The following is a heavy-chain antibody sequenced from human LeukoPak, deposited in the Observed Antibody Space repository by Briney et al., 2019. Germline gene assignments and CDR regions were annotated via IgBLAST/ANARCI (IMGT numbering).Heavy chain of an antibody. CDR3: ARDSEEQWLARHHYGMDV. V-gene: IGHV3-30*04. J-gene: IGHJ6*02. CDR1: GFTFSSYA. Sequence: PGGSLRLSCAASGFTFSSYAMHWVRQAPGKGLEWVAVISYDGRNKYYADSVKGRFTISRDNSKNTLYLQMNSLRAEDTAVYTCARDSEEQWLARHHYGMDVWGQGTTVSVSS. D-gene: IGHD6-19*01. CDR2: ISYDGRNK.